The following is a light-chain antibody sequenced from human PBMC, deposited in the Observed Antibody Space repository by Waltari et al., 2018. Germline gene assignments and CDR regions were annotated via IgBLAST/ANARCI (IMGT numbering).Light chain of an antibody. Sequence: EIVLTQSPVTLSLAAGERATLPCRASESVSNYLAWYQQKPGQSPTLLIYDTSKRATGIPGRFSGSGYGTDFTLTINNLEAEDFALYYCQQGVILPLTFGGGTKLEIK. CDR1: ESVSNY. CDR2: DTS. J-gene: IGKJ4*01. V-gene: IGKV3-11*01. CDR3: QQGVILPLT.